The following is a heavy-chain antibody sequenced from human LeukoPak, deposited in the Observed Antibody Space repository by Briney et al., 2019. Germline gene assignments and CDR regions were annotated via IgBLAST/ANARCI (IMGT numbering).Heavy chain of an antibody. V-gene: IGHV3-9*01. D-gene: IGHD4-17*01. Sequence: GGSLRLSYAASGFTFDDYAMHWIRQVPGKGLEWVSGISWNSGSIGYADSVKGRFTISRDNAKNSLYLQMNSLRAEDTAVYYCARCRTTVTAMPGYWGQGTLVTVSS. CDR1: GFTFDDYA. CDR2: ISWNSGSI. J-gene: IGHJ4*02. CDR3: ARCRTTVTAMPGY.